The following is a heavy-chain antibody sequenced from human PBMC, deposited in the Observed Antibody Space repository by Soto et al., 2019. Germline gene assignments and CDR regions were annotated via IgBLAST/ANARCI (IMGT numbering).Heavy chain of an antibody. CDR1: GFTFSSYA. CDR3: AKYSSAPGGFDH. Sequence: XGSLRLSCSASGFTFSSYAMSWVRQAPGKGLEWVSAISGSGGSTYYADSVKGRFTISRDNSKNTLYLQMNSLRAEDTAVYYCAKYSSAPGGFDHWGQGTLVTVSS. CDR2: ISGSGGST. J-gene: IGHJ5*02. D-gene: IGHD6-19*01. V-gene: IGHV3-23*01.